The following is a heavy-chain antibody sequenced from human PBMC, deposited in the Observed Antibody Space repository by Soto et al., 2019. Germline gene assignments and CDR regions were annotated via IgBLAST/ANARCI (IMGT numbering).Heavy chain of an antibody. CDR1: GGTFSSYA. CDR2: IIPIFGTA. D-gene: IGHD1-1*01. V-gene: IGHV1-69*12. Sequence: QVQLVQSGAEVKKPGSSVKVSCKASGGTFSSYAISWVRQAPGQGLEWMGGIIPIFGTANYAQKFQGRVTITADESTSTAYMELSSLRSEGTAVYYSARGRNSRDGYNLCDYWGQGTLVTVSS. J-gene: IGHJ4*02. CDR3: ARGRNSRDGYNLCDY.